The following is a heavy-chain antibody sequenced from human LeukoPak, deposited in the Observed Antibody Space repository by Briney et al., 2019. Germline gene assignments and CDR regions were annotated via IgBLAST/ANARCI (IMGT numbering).Heavy chain of an antibody. D-gene: IGHD2-2*01. CDR2: ISAYNGNT. CDR3: ARPIVVVPAALGFDY. CDR1: GYIFTSYG. J-gene: IGHJ4*02. Sequence: ASVKVSCKASGYIFTSYGISWVRQAPGQGLEWMGWISAYNGNTNYAQKLQGRVTMTTDTSTSTAYMELRSLRSDDMAVYYCARPIVVVPAALGFDYWGQGTLVTVSS. V-gene: IGHV1-18*03.